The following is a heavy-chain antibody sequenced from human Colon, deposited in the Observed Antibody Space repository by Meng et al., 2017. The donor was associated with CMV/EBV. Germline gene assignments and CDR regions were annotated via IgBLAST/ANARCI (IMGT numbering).Heavy chain of an antibody. Sequence: GSLRLSCTASKFTFSDYFMAWLRQAPGKGLEWISYISGGSNTIYYADSVKGRFTISRDNTIDSLFLQMGDLRAEDTAVYYCARDHRGVGTAFDIWGQGTMVTVSS. CDR3: ARDHRGVGTAFDI. D-gene: IGHD2-8*01. CDR2: ISGGSNTI. J-gene: IGHJ3*02. V-gene: IGHV3-11*04. CDR1: KFTFSDYF.